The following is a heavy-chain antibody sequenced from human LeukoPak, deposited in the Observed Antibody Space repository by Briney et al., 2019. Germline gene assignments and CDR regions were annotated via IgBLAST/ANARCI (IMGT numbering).Heavy chain of an antibody. CDR3: AITYYYDSSGHRSFDY. V-gene: IGHV5-51*01. CDR1: GYSFTSYW. CDR2: IYPGDSDT. D-gene: IGHD3-22*01. Sequence: GESLKISCKGSGYSFTSYWIGWVRQMPGKGLEWMGIIYPGDSDTRYSPSFQGQVTISADKSISTAYLQWSSLKASDTAMYYCAITYYYDSSGHRSFDYWGQGTLVTVSS. J-gene: IGHJ4*02.